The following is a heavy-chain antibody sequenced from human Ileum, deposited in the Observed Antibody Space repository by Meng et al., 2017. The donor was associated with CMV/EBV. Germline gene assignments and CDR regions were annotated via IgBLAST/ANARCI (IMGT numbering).Heavy chain of an antibody. CDR2: INHSGST. CDR3: ARARHYSNLDY. V-gene: IGHV4-34*01. CDR1: GGSFSGYY. Sequence: SETLSLTCAVYGGSFSGYYWSWIRQPPGKGLEWIGEINHSGSTDYNPSLKSRVTISVDTSKNQFSLKLSSVTAADTAVYYCARARHYSNLDYWGQGTLVPSPQ. D-gene: IGHD4-11*01. J-gene: IGHJ4*02.